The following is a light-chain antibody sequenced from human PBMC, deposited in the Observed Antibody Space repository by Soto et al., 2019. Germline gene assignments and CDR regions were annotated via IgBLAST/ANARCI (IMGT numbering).Light chain of an antibody. CDR3: QQFFATPYT. J-gene: IGKJ2*01. Sequence: DIVMTQSPDSLAVSLGERATINCKSSQSLLYSSNNKNYLAWYQQKPGQPTKLLFYWASTRESGVPDRFSGSGSGTDFTLNISRLQAEDVAVYYCQQFFATPYTFGQGTKLEIK. CDR1: QSLLYSSNNKNY. CDR2: WAS. V-gene: IGKV4-1*01.